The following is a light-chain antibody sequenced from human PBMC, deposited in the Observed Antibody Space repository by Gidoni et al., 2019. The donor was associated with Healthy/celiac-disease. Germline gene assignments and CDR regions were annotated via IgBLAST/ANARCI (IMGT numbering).Light chain of an antibody. V-gene: IGKV1-5*01. CDR2: DAS. CDR3: QQYNSYSPLT. J-gene: IGKJ4*02. Sequence: DIQMPQSPSTLSASVGDRVTITCRASQSISSWLAWYQQKPGKAPKLLIYDASSLESGVPARVSGSGSGTEFTLTISSLQPDDFATYYCQQYNSYSPLTFXGXTKVEIK. CDR1: QSISSW.